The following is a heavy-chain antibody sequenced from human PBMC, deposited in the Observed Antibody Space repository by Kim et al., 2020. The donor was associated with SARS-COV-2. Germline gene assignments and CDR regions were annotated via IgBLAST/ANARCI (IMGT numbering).Heavy chain of an antibody. CDR1: GFTFNIYT. CDR3: AKGSYSTFDI. CDR2: ISNSGGNT. Sequence: GGSLRLSCAASGFTFNIYTMNWVRQAPGRGLEWVSTISNSGGNTLYEDSVKGRFTISRDNSKNTLYLQMNSLRAEDTAVYYCAKGSYSTFDIWGQGTMVTVSS. J-gene: IGHJ3*02. D-gene: IGHD3-10*01. V-gene: IGHV3-23*01.